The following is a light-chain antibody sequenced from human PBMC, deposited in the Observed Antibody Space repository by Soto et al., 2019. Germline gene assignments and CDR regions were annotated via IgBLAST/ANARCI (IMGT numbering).Light chain of an antibody. CDR1: QSVTSGY. CDR2: GAS. CDR3: QHYSSSPPAIT. J-gene: IGKJ5*01. Sequence: EIVLTQSPGTLSLSPGERATLSCRASQSVTSGYLAWYQQQPNQAPRLLIYGASYRATDIPDRFSGGGSGTDVTLTISRLEPEDFAVYYCQHYSSSPPAITFGQGTRLEI. V-gene: IGKV3-20*01.